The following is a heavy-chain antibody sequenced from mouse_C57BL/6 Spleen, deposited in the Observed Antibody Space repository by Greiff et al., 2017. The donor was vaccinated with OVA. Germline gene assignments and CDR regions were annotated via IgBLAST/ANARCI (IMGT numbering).Heavy chain of an antibody. V-gene: IGHV1-54*01. CDR3: AREDDYGAMDY. D-gene: IGHD2-4*01. Sequence: VQLQQSGAELVRPGTSVKVSCKASGYAFTNYLIEWVKQRPGQGLEWIGVINPGSGGTNYNEKFKGKATLTADKSSSTAYMQLSSLTSEDSAVYFCAREDDYGAMDYWGQGTSVTVSS. J-gene: IGHJ4*01. CDR1: GYAFTNYL. CDR2: INPGSGGT.